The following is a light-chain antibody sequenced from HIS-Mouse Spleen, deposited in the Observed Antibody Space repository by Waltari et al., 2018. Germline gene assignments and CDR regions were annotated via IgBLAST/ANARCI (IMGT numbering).Light chain of an antibody. J-gene: IGLJ3*02. Sequence: QSVLTQPPSVSGAPGQRVTISCTGSSSNIGAGYDVHWYQQLPGTDPKLLIYGNSHRPSGVPARFSGSKSGTSASLAITGLQAEDEADYYCQSYDSSLSGSVFGGGTKLTVL. CDR2: GNS. CDR3: QSYDSSLSGSV. V-gene: IGLV1-40*01. CDR1: SSNIGAGYD.